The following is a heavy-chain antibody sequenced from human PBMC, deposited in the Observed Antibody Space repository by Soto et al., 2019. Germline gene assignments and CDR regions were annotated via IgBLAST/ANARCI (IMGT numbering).Heavy chain of an antibody. CDR2: IIPIFGTA. Sequence: SVKVSCKASGGTFSSYAISWVRQAPGQGLEWMGGIIPIFGTANYAQKFQGRVTITADESTSTAYMELSSLRSEDTAVYYCARVGCTNGGCNYYYYYGMDGWVERPTVTFS. V-gene: IGHV1-69*13. CDR3: ARVGCTNGGCNYYYYYGMDG. D-gene: IGHD2-8*01. J-gene: IGHJ6*02. CDR1: GGTFSSYA.